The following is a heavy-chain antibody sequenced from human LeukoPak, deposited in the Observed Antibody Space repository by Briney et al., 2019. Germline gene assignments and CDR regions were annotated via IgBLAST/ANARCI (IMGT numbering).Heavy chain of an antibody. D-gene: IGHD1-1*01. V-gene: IGHV3-48*04. J-gene: IGHJ4*02. CDR1: GFTFSSYS. CDR3: ARGGTTFEH. Sequence: GGSLRLSCAAFGFTFSSYSMNWVRQAPGKGLEWVSYISSSGSTIYYADSVKGRFTISRDNAKNSLYLQMNSLSAEDTAVYYCARGGTTFEHWGQGTLVTVSS. CDR2: ISSSGSTI.